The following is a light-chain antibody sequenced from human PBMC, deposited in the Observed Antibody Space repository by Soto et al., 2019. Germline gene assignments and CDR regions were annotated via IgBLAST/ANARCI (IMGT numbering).Light chain of an antibody. CDR1: QDISNS. CDR3: QQYYSWWT. Sequence: DMVMTQSPATLSVSPGESATLSCRASQDISNSLAWYQQKVGQVPRLLIYGASTRATGIPAKFSGSGSGTEFTLTISSLQSEDFAVYYCQQYYSWWTFGQGTKV. CDR2: GAS. V-gene: IGKV3-15*01. J-gene: IGKJ1*01.